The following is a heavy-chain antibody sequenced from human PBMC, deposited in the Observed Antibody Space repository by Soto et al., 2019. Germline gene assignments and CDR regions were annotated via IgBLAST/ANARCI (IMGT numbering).Heavy chain of an antibody. CDR1: GFSISSYG. D-gene: IGHD6-19*01. CDR3: AKDHVNSGPSPDWFDP. J-gene: IGHJ5*02. Sequence: QVQLVESGGGVVQPGRSLRLSCAASGFSISSYGMHWVRQTPGKGLQWVAVVAYDGSYQHYADSVKGRFTISRDISKNTLFLEMDSLKPEDTVVYYCAKDHVNSGPSPDWFDPWSQGTLVTVSS. V-gene: IGHV3-30*18. CDR2: VAYDGSYQ.